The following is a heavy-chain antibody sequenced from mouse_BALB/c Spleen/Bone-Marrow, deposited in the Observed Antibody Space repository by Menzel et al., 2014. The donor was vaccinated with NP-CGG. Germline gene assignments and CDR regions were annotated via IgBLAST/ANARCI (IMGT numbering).Heavy chain of an antibody. J-gene: IGHJ4*01. CDR2: IRSGSSTI. D-gene: IGHD2-10*02. CDR3: VRSYDSYAMAF. CDR1: GFTFSSFG. V-gene: IGHV5-17*02. Sequence: EVKLMESGGGLAQPGGSRKLSCAASGFTFSSFGMHWVRQAPEKGLEWVAYIRSGSSTIYYADTVKGRFTISRDNPKNTLFLQMTSLRSEDTAMYYCVRSYDSYAMAFWGQGTSVTVSS.